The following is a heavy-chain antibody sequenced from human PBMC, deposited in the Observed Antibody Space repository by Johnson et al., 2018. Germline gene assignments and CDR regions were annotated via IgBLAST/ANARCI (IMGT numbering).Heavy chain of an antibody. CDR2: ISGSGGST. CDR3: ARGRGVAGSPRYGIDV. CDR1: GFTFSSYA. D-gene: IGHD6-19*01. J-gene: IGHJ6*02. Sequence: VQLVQSGGGVVQPGKSLRLSCAASGFTFSSYAMSWVRQAPGKGLEWVSAISGSGGSTYYAASVKGRFTIARDNSKNTRYLQMNSRRAEDTAVYYCARGRGVAGSPRYGIDVWGQGTTVTVSS. V-gene: IGHV3-23*04.